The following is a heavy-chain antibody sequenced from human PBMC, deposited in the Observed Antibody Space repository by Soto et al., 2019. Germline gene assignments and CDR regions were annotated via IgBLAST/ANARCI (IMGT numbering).Heavy chain of an antibody. CDR1: GFTFSSYE. V-gene: IGHV3-48*03. CDR3: ATHLRPRVSWFDP. D-gene: IGHD6-6*01. CDR2: ISSSGSTI. Sequence: PGGSLRLSCAASGFTFSSYEMNWVRQAPGKGLEWVSYISSSGSTIYYADSVKGRFTISRDNAKNSLYLQMNSLRAEDTAVYYCATHLRPRVSWFDPWGQGTLVTVSS. J-gene: IGHJ5*02.